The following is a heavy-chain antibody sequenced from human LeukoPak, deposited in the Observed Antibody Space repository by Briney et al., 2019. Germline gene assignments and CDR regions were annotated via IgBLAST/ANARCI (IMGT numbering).Heavy chain of an antibody. D-gene: IGHD5-24*01. CDR3: ARTNVEMATIFGGGDY. J-gene: IGHJ4*02. Sequence: GGSLRLSCAASGFTFSGYSMKWVRQAPGKGLEWVSSISSSSSYIYYADSVKGRFTISRDNAKNSLYLQMNSLRAEDTAVYYCARTNVEMATIFGGGDYWGQGTLVTVSS. V-gene: IGHV3-21*01. CDR1: GFTFSGYS. CDR2: ISSSSSYI.